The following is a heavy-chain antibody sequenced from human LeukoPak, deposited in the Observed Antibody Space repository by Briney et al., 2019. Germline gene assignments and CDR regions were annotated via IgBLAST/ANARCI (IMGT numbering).Heavy chain of an antibody. J-gene: IGHJ4*02. Sequence: TGGSLRLSCAASGFTVSSNYMSWVRQAPGKGLEWVSVIYSGGSTYYADSVKGRFTISRDNSKNTLDLHMNSLRADDTAVYYCARALSSTTGWYYFDHWGQGTLVTASS. D-gene: IGHD6-19*01. CDR3: ARALSSTTGWYYFDH. CDR1: GFTVSSNY. CDR2: IYSGGST. V-gene: IGHV3-53*05.